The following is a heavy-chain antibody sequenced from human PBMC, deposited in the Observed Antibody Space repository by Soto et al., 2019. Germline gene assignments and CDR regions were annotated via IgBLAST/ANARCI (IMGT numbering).Heavy chain of an antibody. CDR3: ARGNHRWLQLWYFDL. V-gene: IGHV1-69*12. CDR1: GGTFSSYT. J-gene: IGHJ2*01. D-gene: IGHD5-12*01. Sequence: QVQLVQSGAEVKKPGSSVTVSCKASGGTFSSYTISWVRQAPGQGLEWMGGIIPIFGTANYAQKFQGRVTITANESTSTAYMELSSQRSKDTAVYYCARGNHRWLQLWYFDLWGRGTLVTVSS. CDR2: IIPIFGTA.